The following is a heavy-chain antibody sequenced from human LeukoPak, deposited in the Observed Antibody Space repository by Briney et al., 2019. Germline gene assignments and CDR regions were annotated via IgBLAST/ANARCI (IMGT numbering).Heavy chain of an antibody. D-gene: IGHD6-13*01. Sequence: PSETLSLTCAVSGYSISSRYYWGWIRQPPGKGLEWIGSIYHSGSTYYNPSLKSRVTISVDTSKNQFSLKLSSVTAVDTAVYYCARVVGSSSPTYFDYWGQGTLVTVSS. J-gene: IGHJ4*02. CDR3: ARVVGSSSPTYFDY. V-gene: IGHV4-38-2*01. CDR1: GYSISSRYY. CDR2: IYHSGST.